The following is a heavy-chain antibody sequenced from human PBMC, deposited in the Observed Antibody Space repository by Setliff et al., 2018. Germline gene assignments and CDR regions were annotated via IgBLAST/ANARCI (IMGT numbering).Heavy chain of an antibody. V-gene: IGHV3-33*01. CDR1: GFTFSYYG. J-gene: IGHJ4*02. CDR3: ARDSSHFIRVLDS. CDR2: FWANGNNK. D-gene: IGHD3-10*01. Sequence: PGGSLRLSCAASGFTFSYYGIHWVRQAPGKGLEWVAVFWANGNNKYYADSVKGRFTISRDNSQNTVYLQMDSLRAEGTAQYFCARDSSHFIRVLDSWGQGTLVTVSS.